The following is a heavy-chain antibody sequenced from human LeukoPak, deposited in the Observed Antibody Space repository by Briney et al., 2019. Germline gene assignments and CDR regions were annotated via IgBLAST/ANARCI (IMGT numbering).Heavy chain of an antibody. Sequence: SETLSLTCTVSGGSISSYYWSWIRQPPGKGLEWIGYIYYSGSTNYNPSLKSRVTISVDTSKNQFSLKLSSATAADTAVYYCARSIAVAGTGFDYWGQGTLVTVSS. CDR3: ARSIAVAGTGFDY. CDR1: GGSISSYY. V-gene: IGHV4-59*08. J-gene: IGHJ4*02. D-gene: IGHD6-19*01. CDR2: IYYSGST.